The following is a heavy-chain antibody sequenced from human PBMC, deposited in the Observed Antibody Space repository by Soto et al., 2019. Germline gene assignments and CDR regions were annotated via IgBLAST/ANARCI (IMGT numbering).Heavy chain of an antibody. V-gene: IGHV3-33*01. Sequence: VGSLRLSCAASGFTFSSYGMHWVRQAPGKGLEWVAVIWYDGSNKYYADSVKGRFTISRDNSKNTLYLQMNSLRAEDTAVYYCARDYRYDFWSGYYSYYYYGMDVWGQGTTVTV. CDR1: GFTFSSYG. J-gene: IGHJ6*02. CDR2: IWYDGSNK. CDR3: ARDYRYDFWSGYYSYYYYGMDV. D-gene: IGHD3-3*01.